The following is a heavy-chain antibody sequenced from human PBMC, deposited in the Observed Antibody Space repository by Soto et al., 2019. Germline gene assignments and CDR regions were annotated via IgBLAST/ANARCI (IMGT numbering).Heavy chain of an antibody. J-gene: IGHJ6*02. V-gene: IGHV6-1*01. D-gene: IGHD6-13*01. CDR1: GDSGSSNSSA. Sequence: SQTLSLTGAISGDSGSSNSSACNWIRESPSRGLECLGRTYYRSKWYNDYAVSVKSRITINPDTSKNQFSLQLNSVTPEDTAVYYCARDLQYSSSWWNYYYGMDVWGQGTTVTVSS. CDR3: ARDLQYSSSWWNYYYGMDV. CDR2: TYYRSKWYN.